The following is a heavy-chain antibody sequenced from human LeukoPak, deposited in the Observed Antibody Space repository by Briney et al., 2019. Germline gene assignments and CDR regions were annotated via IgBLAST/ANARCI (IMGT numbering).Heavy chain of an antibody. CDR2: ISWNSGSI. V-gene: IGHV3-9*01. CDR3: AKGTGRYWTFFDY. CDR1: GFTFDDYA. Sequence: GGSLRLSCAASGFTFDDYAMHWVRQAPGKGLEWVSGISWNSGSIDYADSVKGRFTISRDNARNSLYLQMNSLRPEDTAFYYCAKGTGRYWTFFDYWGPGPLVTVSS. J-gene: IGHJ4*02. D-gene: IGHD1-26*01.